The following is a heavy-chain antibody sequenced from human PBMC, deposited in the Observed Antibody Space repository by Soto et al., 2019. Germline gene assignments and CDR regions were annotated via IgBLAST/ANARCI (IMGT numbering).Heavy chain of an antibody. CDR2: IKEGGSEK. CDR1: GFTFSSYW. CDR3: ARATGANKEDY. D-gene: IGHD3-10*01. J-gene: IGHJ4*02. Sequence: EVQLVESGGGLVQPGGSLRLSCAASGFTFSSYWMSWVRQAPGKGLEWVANIKEGGSEKYYVDSVKGRFTISRDNAKNSLYLKMNSLRPGDTAVYYCARATGANKEDYSGQGALVTVS. V-gene: IGHV3-7*04.